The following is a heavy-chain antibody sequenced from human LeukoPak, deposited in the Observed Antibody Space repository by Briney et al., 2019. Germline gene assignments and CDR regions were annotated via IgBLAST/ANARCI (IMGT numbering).Heavy chain of an antibody. D-gene: IGHD3-3*01. CDR2: IYNSGST. CDR1: GGYISSSSYY. Sequence: SETLSLTCTVSGGYISSSSYYWGWIRQPPGKGLEWIVSIYNSGSTYSNPSLKSRVTISVDTSKNQFSLKLSSVTAADTAVYYCARRYDFWSGYLNWGQGTLVTVSS. J-gene: IGHJ4*02. V-gene: IGHV4-39*01. CDR3: ARRYDFWSGYLN.